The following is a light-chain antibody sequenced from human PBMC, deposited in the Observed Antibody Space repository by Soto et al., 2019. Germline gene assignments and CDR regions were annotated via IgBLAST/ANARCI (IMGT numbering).Light chain of an antibody. CDR3: QTWGTGIRV. V-gene: IGLV4-69*01. Sequence: QAVVTQSPSASASLGASVKLTCTLSSGHGSYAIAWHQQQPEKGPRHLMKVNSDGTHSKGDGIPDRFSGSSSGAERYLTISSLQSEDEADYYCQTWGTGIRVFGGGTKLTVL. J-gene: IGLJ3*02. CDR2: VNSDGTH. CDR1: SGHGSYA.